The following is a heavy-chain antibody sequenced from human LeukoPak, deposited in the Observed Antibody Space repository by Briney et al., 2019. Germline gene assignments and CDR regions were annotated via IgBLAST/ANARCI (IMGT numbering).Heavy chain of an antibody. CDR1: GFSFSTFW. V-gene: IGHV3-7*04. CDR3: AGGVSY. CDR2: IKHDGSVK. J-gene: IGHJ4*02. Sequence: GGSLRLSCTASGFSFSTFWMNWVRQAQGKGLEWVANIKHDGSVKYYVDSVKGRFTISRDNAMQSLYLQMNGLRAEDTAVYYCAGGVSYWGRGTLVTVSS.